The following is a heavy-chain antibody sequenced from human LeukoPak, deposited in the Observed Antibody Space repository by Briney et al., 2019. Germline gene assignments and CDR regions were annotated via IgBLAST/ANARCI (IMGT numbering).Heavy chain of an antibody. V-gene: IGHV4-39*01. CDR3: ARRLGSTGSGGSGYYY. J-gene: IGHJ4*02. Sequence: SETLSLTCTVSGGSISSSSYYWGWIRQPPGKGLEWIGSIYYGGSTYYNPSLKSRVTISVDTSKNQFSLKLTSVTAADTAVYYCARRLGSTGSGGSGYYYWGQGTLATVSS. CDR2: IYYGGST. CDR1: GGSISSSSYY. D-gene: IGHD5-12*01.